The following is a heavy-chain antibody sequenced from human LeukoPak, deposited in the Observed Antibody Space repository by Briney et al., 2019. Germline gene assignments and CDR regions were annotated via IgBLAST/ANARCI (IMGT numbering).Heavy chain of an antibody. CDR2: IYKSGST. D-gene: IGHD6-13*01. J-gene: IGHJ5*02. Sequence: SETLSLTCTVSGGSISSSSYYWGWIRQPPGKGLEWIGSIYKSGSTYYNPSLKSRVTISVDTSKNQFSLKLSSVTAADTAVYYCASGAGIAAAGWFDPWGQGTLVTVSS. V-gene: IGHV4-39*07. CDR3: ASGAGIAAAGWFDP. CDR1: GGSISSSSYY.